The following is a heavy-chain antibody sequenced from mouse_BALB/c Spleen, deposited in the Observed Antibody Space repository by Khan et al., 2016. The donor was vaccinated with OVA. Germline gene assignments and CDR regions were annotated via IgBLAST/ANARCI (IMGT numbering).Heavy chain of an antibody. CDR3: ARDYWFVY. CDR1: GFTFSNYA. CDR2: ISSGGRT. Sequence: EVELVESGGGLVKPGWSLKVSCAASGFTFSNYAMSWVRQTPEKRLEWVASISSGGRTYYPDSVKGRFTISRDNARNILYLQMSSLRSEDTAMYYCARDYWFVYWGQGTLVTVSA. V-gene: IGHV5-6-5*01. J-gene: IGHJ3*01.